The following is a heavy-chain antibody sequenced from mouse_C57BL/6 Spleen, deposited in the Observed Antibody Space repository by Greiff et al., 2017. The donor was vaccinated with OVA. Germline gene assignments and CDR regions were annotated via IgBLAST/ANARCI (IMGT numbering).Heavy chain of an antibody. D-gene: IGHD1-1*01. CDR2: IYPRSGTT. J-gene: IGHJ4*01. CDR3: ARYYYGSSEYAMDY. V-gene: IGHV1-81*01. CDR1: GYTFTSYG. Sequence: QVQLQQSGAELARPGASVKLSCKASGYTFTSYGISWVKQRTGQGLEWIGEIYPRSGTTYYNEKFKGKATLTADKSSSTAYMELRSLTSEDSAVYFCARYYYGSSEYAMDYWGQGTSVTVSS.